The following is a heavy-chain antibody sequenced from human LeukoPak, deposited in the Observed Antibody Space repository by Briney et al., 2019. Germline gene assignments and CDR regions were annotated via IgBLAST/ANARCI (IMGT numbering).Heavy chain of an antibody. V-gene: IGHV1-46*01. Sequence: ASVKVSCKASGYTFTSYYMHWVRQPPGQGLEWMGIINPSGGSTSYAQKFQGRVTMTRDTSTSTVYMELSSLRSEDTAVYYCARDGVGSSSWSDFDYWGQGTPVSVSS. D-gene: IGHD6-13*01. CDR2: INPSGGST. J-gene: IGHJ4*02. CDR3: ARDGVGSSSWSDFDY. CDR1: GYTFTSYY.